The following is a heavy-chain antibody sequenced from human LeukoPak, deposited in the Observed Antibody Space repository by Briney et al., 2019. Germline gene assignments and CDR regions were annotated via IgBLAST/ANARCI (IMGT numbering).Heavy chain of an antibody. J-gene: IGHJ4*02. CDR1: GFTFSTYA. V-gene: IGHV3-23*01. CDR3: AKGRTNDY. CDR2: ISDTGGNT. D-gene: IGHD1/OR15-1a*01. Sequence: QPGGSLRLSCAASGFTFSTYAMSWVRQTPERGLEWVSAISDTGGNTFYADSVKGRFTISRVNSKNTLYLQMNSLRAEDTAIYYCAKGRTNDYWGQGTLVTVSS.